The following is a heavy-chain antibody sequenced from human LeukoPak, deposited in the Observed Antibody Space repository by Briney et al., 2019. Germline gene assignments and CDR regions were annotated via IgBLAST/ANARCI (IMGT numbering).Heavy chain of an antibody. D-gene: IGHD3-22*01. Sequence: GGSLRLSCAASGFTFSSYAMHWVRQAPGKGLEWVAVISYDGSNKYYADSVKGRFTISRDNSKNTLYLQMNSLRAEDTAVYYCARDGTGGYYDSSGYYPTHFDYWGQGTLVTVSS. CDR3: ARDGTGGYYDSSGYYPTHFDY. V-gene: IGHV3-30*04. CDR2: ISYDGSNK. J-gene: IGHJ4*02. CDR1: GFTFSSYA.